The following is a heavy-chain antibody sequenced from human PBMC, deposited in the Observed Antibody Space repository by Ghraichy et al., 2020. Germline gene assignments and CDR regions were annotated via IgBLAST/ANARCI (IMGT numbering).Heavy chain of an antibody. V-gene: IGHV3-49*03. J-gene: IGHJ6*02. CDR3: TSVLERVTAYGQLAHYYYYGMDV. CDR2: IRSKAYGGTT. D-gene: IGHD2-8*01. CDR1: GFTFGDYA. Sequence: GGSLRLSCTASGFTFGDYAMSWFRQAPGKGLEWVGFIRSKAYGGTTEYAASVKGRFTISRDDSKSIAYLQMNSLKTEDTAVYYCTSVLERVTAYGQLAHYYYYGMDVWGQGTTVTVSS.